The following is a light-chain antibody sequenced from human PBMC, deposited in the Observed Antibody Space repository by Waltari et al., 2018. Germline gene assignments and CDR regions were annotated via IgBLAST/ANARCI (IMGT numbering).Light chain of an antibody. J-gene: IGLJ1*01. CDR1: SSDIGGYSF. CDR3: SSYTSSTTLLV. CDR2: DVS. V-gene: IGLV2-14*03. Sequence: QSALTQPASVSGSPGQSITISCTGTSSDIGGYSFVSWYQRHPGKAPKLLIYDVSQRPSGVSNRVSGSKSGNTASLTISGLQAEDGADYYCSSYTSSTTLLVFGTGTKVTVL.